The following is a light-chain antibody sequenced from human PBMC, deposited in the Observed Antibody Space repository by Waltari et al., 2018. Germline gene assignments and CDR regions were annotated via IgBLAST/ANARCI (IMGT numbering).Light chain of an antibody. V-gene: IGLV1-36*01. J-gene: IGLJ3*02. CDR3: AAWDDSLNAPV. Sequence: QSVLTQPPSVSEAPRQRVTISCSGSSSNIGNNAVTWYQQLPGKAPKLLIYYDDLLPSGVSDRFSGSKSGTSASLAISGLQSEDEADYYCAAWDDSLNAPVFGGGTKLTVL. CDR2: YDD. CDR1: SSNIGNNA.